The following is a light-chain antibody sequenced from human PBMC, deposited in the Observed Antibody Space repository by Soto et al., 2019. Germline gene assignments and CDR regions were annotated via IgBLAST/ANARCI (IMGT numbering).Light chain of an antibody. J-gene: IGKJ4*01. Sequence: DIQMTQSPSSLSASVGDRVTISCQASQDISKYLNWYQQKSGEAPKLLIYDASNLETGVPSRFSGSGSGTDFTFAISSLQPEDVATYYCQQYDDLPLTFGGGTKVEIK. CDR2: DAS. CDR3: QQYDDLPLT. CDR1: QDISKY. V-gene: IGKV1-33*01.